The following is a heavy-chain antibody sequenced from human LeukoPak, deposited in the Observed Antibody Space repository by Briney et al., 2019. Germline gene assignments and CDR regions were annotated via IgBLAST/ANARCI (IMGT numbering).Heavy chain of an antibody. CDR2: ISSSSSTI. D-gene: IGHD3-10*01. CDR3: ARDLVDYYGSGKYYYYMDV. J-gene: IGHJ6*03. Sequence: GGSLRLSCAASGFTFSSYSMNWVRQAPGKGLEWVSYISSSSSTIYYADSVKGRFTISRDNAKNSLYLQMNSLRAEDTAVYYCARDLVDYYGSGKYYYYMDVWGKGTTVTVS. V-gene: IGHV3-48*01. CDR1: GFTFSSYS.